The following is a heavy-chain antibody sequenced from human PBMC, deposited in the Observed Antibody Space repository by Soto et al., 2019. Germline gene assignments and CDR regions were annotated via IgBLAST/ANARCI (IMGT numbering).Heavy chain of an antibody. CDR2: IYYSGST. CDR3: AREPKYYYDSSGFDY. J-gene: IGHJ4*02. Sequence: TLSLTCTVSGGSISSGGYYCSWIRQHPGKGLEWIGYIYYSGSTYYNPSLKSRVTISVDTSKNQFSLKLSSVTAADTAVYYCAREPKYYYDSSGFDYWGQGTLVTVSS. D-gene: IGHD3-22*01. CDR1: GGSISSGGYY. V-gene: IGHV4-30-4*08.